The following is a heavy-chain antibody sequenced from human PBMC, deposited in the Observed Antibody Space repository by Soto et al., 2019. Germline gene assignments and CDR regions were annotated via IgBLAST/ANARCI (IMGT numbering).Heavy chain of an antibody. J-gene: IGHJ3*02. CDR1: GFTFGNYW. CDR2: IKGDGSAK. V-gene: IGHV3-7*05. Sequence: PGGSLRLSCAASGFTFGNYWMTWVRQAPGKGLEWVANIKGDGSAKSYLDSVRGRFTVSRDNAENSLFLQMNILRAEDTALYYCARDVYPGSSGYYLDAFDIWGQGTMVTVS. D-gene: IGHD6-25*01. CDR3: ARDVYPGSSGYYLDAFDI.